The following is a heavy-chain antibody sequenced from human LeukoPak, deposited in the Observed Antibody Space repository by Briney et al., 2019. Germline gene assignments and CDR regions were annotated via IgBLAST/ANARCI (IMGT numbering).Heavy chain of an antibody. Sequence: ASMKVSCKASGYTFTRYGISWVRQAPGQGLEWMGWISVYNGNTNYAQKLQGRVTMTTDTSTSTAYMELRSLRSDDTAVYYCARIAVDYYYYYYMDVWGKGTTVTVSS. CDR3: ARIAVDYYYYYYMDV. V-gene: IGHV1-18*01. CDR2: ISVYNGNT. J-gene: IGHJ6*03. CDR1: GYTFTRYG. D-gene: IGHD2-21*01.